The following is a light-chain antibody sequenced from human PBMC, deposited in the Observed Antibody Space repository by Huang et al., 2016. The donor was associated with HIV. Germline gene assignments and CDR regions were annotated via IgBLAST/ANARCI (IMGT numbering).Light chain of an antibody. J-gene: IGKJ1*01. CDR2: DTS. CDR1: QDIRIS. Sequence: DIQMTQSPSSLSASVGDRVTITCRASQDIRISLAWYQQKPGKAPNLLLSDTSKLETGGPARFSGSGSGTDYTLTISSLQPEDYATYYCQQYYNTPRTFGQGTKVEIK. CDR3: QQYYNTPRT. V-gene: IGKV1-NL1*01.